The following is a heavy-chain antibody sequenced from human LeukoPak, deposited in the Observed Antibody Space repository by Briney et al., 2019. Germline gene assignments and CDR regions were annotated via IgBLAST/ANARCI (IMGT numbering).Heavy chain of an antibody. CDR1: GFTLSSYA. D-gene: IGHD6-13*01. Sequence: GGSLRLSCAASGFTLSSYAMSWVRQAPGKGLEWVSAISGSGGSTYYADSVKGRFTISSDNSKNTLYLQMNSLRAEDTAVYYCAKREYSSSWYYFDYWGQGTLVTVSS. V-gene: IGHV3-23*01. CDR2: ISGSGGST. CDR3: AKREYSSSWYYFDY. J-gene: IGHJ4*02.